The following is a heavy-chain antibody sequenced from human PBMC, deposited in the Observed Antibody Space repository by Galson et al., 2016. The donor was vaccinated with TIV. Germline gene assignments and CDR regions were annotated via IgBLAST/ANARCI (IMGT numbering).Heavy chain of an antibody. V-gene: IGHV3-48*03. Sequence: PRLSCAGSGFTFSSYEVNWVRQAPGKGLEWISYISPSGTIYYADSVKGRFTISRDNAKNSLFLQMNSLRAEDTAVYFCARVATFVDAFDLWGQGTVVTVS. D-gene: IGHD5-12*01. CDR3: ARVATFVDAFDL. CDR2: ISPSGTI. J-gene: IGHJ3*01. CDR1: GFTFSSYE.